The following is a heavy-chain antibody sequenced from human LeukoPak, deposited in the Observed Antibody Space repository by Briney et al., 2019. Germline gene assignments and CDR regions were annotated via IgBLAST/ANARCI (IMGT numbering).Heavy chain of an antibody. CDR3: ARPVNRLFLF. V-gene: IGHV3-7*01. D-gene: IGHD2-21*01. J-gene: IGHJ4*02. Sequence: GGSLRFSCAGSGLSLSGDWMTWVRQAPGTGLEWVANIREDGGETYYVDSVKGRFTISRDNTKNELYLQMNNLRAEDTAVYFCARPVNRLFLFWGPGTLVTVSS. CDR2: IREDGGET. CDR1: GLSLSGDW.